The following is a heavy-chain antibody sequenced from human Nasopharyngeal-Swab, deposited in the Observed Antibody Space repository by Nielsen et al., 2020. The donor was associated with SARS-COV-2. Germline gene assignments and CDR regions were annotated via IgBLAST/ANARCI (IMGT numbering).Heavy chain of an antibody. CDR3: ARTQYYDILTGYYYYYYYMDV. D-gene: IGHD3-9*01. CDR2: IYSGGST. Sequence: WIRQPPGKGLEWVSVIYSGGSTYYADSVKGRFTISRDNSKNTLYLQMNSLRAEDTAVYYCARTQYYDILTGYYYYYYYMDVWGKGTMVTVSS. V-gene: IGHV3-53*01. J-gene: IGHJ6*03.